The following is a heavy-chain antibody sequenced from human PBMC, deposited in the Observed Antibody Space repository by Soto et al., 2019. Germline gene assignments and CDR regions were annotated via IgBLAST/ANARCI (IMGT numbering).Heavy chain of an antibody. V-gene: IGHV5-51*01. J-gene: IGHJ3*02. CDR2: MYPDDSDI. CDR3: ATAYVYDFENSNYYRDAFDI. Sequence: PGESLKISCKASGYSFSFYWIGWVRQMPGKGLEWMAIMYPDDSDIRYSPSFEAHVTISADKSTSTAFLQWSSLKASDTAMYYCATAYVYDFENSNYYRDAFDIWGQGXLVTV. CDR1: GYSFSFYW. D-gene: IGHD3-22*01.